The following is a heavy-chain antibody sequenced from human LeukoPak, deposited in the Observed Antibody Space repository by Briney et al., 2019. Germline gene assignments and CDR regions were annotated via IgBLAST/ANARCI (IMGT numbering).Heavy chain of an antibody. J-gene: IGHJ4*02. CDR3: AKDSDDYYDSSGYYLWRDNPYFDY. Sequence: GGSLRLSCAASGFTFSSYAMSWVRQAPGKGLEWVSAISSSGGSTYYADSVKGRFTISRDNSKNTLYLQMNSLRAEDTAVYYCAKDSDDYYDSSGYYLWRDNPYFDYWGQGTLVTVSS. CDR1: GFTFSSYA. V-gene: IGHV3-23*01. D-gene: IGHD3-22*01. CDR2: ISSSGGST.